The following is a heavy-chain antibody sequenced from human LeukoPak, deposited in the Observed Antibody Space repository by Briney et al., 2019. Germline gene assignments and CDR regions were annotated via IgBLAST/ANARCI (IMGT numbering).Heavy chain of an antibody. D-gene: IGHD3-10*01. J-gene: IGHJ4*02. CDR3: ARRGPYFDY. V-gene: IGHV3-21*05. CDR2: ISSTSADI. CDR1: GFIFSNHG. Sequence: GGSLRLSCTASGFIFSNHGMNWVRQAPGKGLEWISYISSTSADIYYVDSVKGRFTISRDNAKNSLYLQMNSLRAEDTAIYYCARRGPYFDYWGQGILVTVSS.